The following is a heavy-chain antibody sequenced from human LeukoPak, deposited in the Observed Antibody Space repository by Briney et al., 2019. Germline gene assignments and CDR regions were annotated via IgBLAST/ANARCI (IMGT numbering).Heavy chain of an antibody. J-gene: IGHJ4*02. CDR3: AKPLICYDFRSGHCHQKDHYFDY. D-gene: IGHD3-3*01. Sequence: PGGSLRLSCAASGFTFSSYAMSWVRQAPGKGLEWVSAISGSGGSTYYADLVKGRFTISRDNSKNTLYLQMNSLTAEDTAVYYCAKPLICYDFRSGHCHQKDHYFDYWGQGTLVTVSS. CDR2: ISGSGGST. V-gene: IGHV3-23*01. CDR1: GFTFSSYA.